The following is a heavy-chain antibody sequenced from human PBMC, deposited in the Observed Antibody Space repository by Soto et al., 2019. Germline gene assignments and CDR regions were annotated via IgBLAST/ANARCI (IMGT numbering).Heavy chain of an antibody. V-gene: IGHV1-18*01. D-gene: IGHD2-2*01. J-gene: IGHJ6*02. CDR3: ARIGYCSSTSCYAADYYYYYYGMDV. Sequence: GASVKVSCKASGYTFTSYGISWVRQAPGQGLEWMGWISAYNGNTNYAQKLQGRVTMTTDTSTSTAYMELRSLRSDDTAVYYCARIGYCSSTSCYAADYYYYYYGMDVWGQVNTVTVS. CDR1: GYTFTSYG. CDR2: ISAYNGNT.